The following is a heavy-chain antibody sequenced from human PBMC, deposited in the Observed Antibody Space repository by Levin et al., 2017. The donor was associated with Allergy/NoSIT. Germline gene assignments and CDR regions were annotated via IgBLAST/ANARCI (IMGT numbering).Heavy chain of an antibody. J-gene: IGHJ3*02. D-gene: IGHD5-24*01. CDR3: ARVEMATAGPLQGI. Sequence: SETLSLTCAVYGGSFSGYYWSWIRQPPGKGLEWIGEINHSGGTYYNPSLKSRVTISVDTSKNQFSLKLSSVTAADTAVYYCARVEMATAGPLQGIWGQGTMVTVSS. CDR1: GGSFSGYY. V-gene: IGHV4-34*01. CDR2: INHSGGT.